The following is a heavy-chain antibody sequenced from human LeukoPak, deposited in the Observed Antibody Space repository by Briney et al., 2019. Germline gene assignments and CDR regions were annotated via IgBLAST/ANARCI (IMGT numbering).Heavy chain of an antibody. CDR1: GYTFTGYY. CDR3: ARGSDDFWSGYSPSY. V-gene: IGHV1-2*02. J-gene: IGHJ4*02. Sequence: ASVKVSCKASGYTFTGYYMHWVRQAPGQGLDWMGWINPNSGGTNYAQKFQGRVTMTRDTSISTAYMALSRLRSDDTAVYYCARGSDDFWSGYSPSYWGQGTLVTVSS. CDR2: INPNSGGT. D-gene: IGHD3-3*01.